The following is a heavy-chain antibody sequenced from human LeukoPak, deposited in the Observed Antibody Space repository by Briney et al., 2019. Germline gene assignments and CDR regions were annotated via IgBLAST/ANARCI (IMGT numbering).Heavy chain of an antibody. J-gene: IGHJ4*02. CDR3: AGHHPRNTVDF. CDR2: ISDIGSI. V-gene: IGHV4-59*08. D-gene: IGHD2/OR15-2a*01. Sequence: SETLSLTCAVYGGSFSAYYWSWVRQPPGKGLEWIAYISDIGSINYNPSLKSRVTISLDTSKNQFSLKLSSVTAADTAVYYCAGHHPRNTVDFWGQGTLVTVSS. CDR1: GGSFSAYY.